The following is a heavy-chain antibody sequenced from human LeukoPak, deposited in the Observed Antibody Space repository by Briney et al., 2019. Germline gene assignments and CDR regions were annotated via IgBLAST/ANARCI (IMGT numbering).Heavy chain of an antibody. D-gene: IGHD2-15*01. CDR2: IIPILGIA. Sequence: SVKVSCKASGGTFSSYTISWVRQAPGQGLEWMGRIIPILGIANYAQEFQGRVTITADKSTSTAYMELSSLRSEDTAVYYCARDRRGVVVVAATPDGWFDPWGQGTLVTVSS. CDR1: GGTFSSYT. V-gene: IGHV1-69*04. J-gene: IGHJ5*02. CDR3: ARDRRGVVVVAATPDGWFDP.